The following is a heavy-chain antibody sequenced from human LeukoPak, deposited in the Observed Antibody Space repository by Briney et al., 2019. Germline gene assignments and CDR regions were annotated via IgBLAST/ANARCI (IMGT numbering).Heavy chain of an antibody. CDR3: ATGPGTSIVVTRLIDY. D-gene: IGHD5-12*01. Sequence: ASVKVSCKASGYTFTGYYMHWVRQAPGQGLEWMGWINPNSGGTNYAQKFQGRVTMTRDTSISTAYMELSRLRSDDTAVYYCATGPGTSIVVTRLIDYWGQGTLVTVSS. CDR2: INPNSGGT. CDR1: GYTFTGYY. J-gene: IGHJ4*02. V-gene: IGHV1-2*02.